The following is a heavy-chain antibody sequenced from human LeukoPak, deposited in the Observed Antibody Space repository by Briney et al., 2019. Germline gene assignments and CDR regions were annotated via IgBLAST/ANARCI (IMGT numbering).Heavy chain of an antibody. D-gene: IGHD6-13*01. J-gene: IGHJ4*02. CDR3: AKGPNSSSWYSLAADYFDY. V-gene: IGHV3-9*01. Sequence: GRSLRLSCAASGFTFDDYAMHWVRQAPGKGLEWVSGISWNSGSIGYTDSVKGRFTISRDNAKNSLYLQMNSLGAEDTALYYCAKGPNSSSWYSLAADYFDYWGQGTLVTVSS. CDR1: GFTFDDYA. CDR2: ISWNSGSI.